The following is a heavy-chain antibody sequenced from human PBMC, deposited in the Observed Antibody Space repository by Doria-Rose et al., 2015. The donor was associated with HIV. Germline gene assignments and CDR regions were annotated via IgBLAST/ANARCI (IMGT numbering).Heavy chain of an antibody. J-gene: IGHJ6*03. Sequence: QVQLQESGPGLLKPSETLSLTCTVSGGSISRSNYYWGWIRQPPGKGLEWIGNIYYSGSTYFNPSVKSRVTISIDTSKNQFSLRLSSVTAADTAVYYCAVTILPESDHYYYYYYMDVWGKGTTVTVSS. CDR1: GGSISRSNYY. CDR2: IYYSGST. V-gene: IGHV4-39*07. CDR3: AVTILPESDHYYYYYYMDV. D-gene: IGHD2-21*02.